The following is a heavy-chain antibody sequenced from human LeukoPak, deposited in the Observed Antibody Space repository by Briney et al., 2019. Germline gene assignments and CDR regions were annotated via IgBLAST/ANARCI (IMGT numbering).Heavy chain of an antibody. D-gene: IGHD4-17*01. CDR2: ISDRGIT. V-gene: IGHV4-59*01. Sequence: PSETLSLTCTVSGGSISSYYWSWIRQPPGKGLEWIGYISDRGITKYNPSLRSRVTVSRDTSKNQFSLRLSSVTAADTAVYYCARDGSGDFGPYTALFDPWGQGTLVTVSS. CDR1: GGSISSYY. CDR3: ARDGSGDFGPYTALFDP. J-gene: IGHJ5*02.